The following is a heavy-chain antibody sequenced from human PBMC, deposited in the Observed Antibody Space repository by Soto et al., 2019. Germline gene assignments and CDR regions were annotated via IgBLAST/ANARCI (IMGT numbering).Heavy chain of an antibody. CDR1: GGSISSYY. CDR2: IYYSGST. J-gene: IGHJ3*02. V-gene: IGHV4-59*08. CDR3: ARRYGLSAFDI. D-gene: IGHD3-10*01. Sequence: SETLSLTCTVSGGSISSYYWSWVRQPPGKGLEWIGDIYYSGSTNYNPSLKSRVTISVDTSKNQFSLKLSSVTAADTAVYFCARRYGLSAFDIWGQGTMVTVSS.